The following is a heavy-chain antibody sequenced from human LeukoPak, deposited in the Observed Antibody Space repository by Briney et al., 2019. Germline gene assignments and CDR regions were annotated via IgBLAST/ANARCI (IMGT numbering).Heavy chain of an antibody. CDR3: AKRGVVIRVILVGFHKEAYYFDF. CDR2: SSGSGGGT. V-gene: IGHV3-23*01. Sequence: GGSLRLSCAAAGVTCSSGAMSGCLQAAGKGREGVSASSGSGGGTYYADSVKGRFTISRDNSKNTLYLQLKSLRAEDTAVYFCAKRGVVIRVILVGFHKEAYYFDFWGQGALVPVSS. J-gene: IGHJ4*02. D-gene: IGHD3-22*01. CDR1: GVTCSSGA.